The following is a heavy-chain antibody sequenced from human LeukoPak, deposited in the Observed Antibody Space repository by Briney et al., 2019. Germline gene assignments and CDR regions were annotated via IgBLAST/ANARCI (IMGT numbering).Heavy chain of an antibody. CDR2: IYHSGST. CDR1: GGSIGSGGYS. V-gene: IGHV4-30-2*01. D-gene: IGHD3-16*01. J-gene: IGHJ4*02. CDR3: AREPRWAGDLGGFDS. Sequence: SETLSLTCAVSGGSIGSGGYSWSWIRQPPGKGLEWIGYIYHSGSTYYNPSLKSRVTISVDTSKNQFSLKLSSVTAADTAVYYCAREPRWAGDLGGFDSWGQGPLVTVSS.